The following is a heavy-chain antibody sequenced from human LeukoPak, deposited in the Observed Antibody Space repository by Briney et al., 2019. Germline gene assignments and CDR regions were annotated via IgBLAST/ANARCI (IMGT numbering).Heavy chain of an antibody. CDR1: GFTFDDYA. CDR2: ISWNSGSI. Sequence: PGGSLRLSCAASGFTFDDYAMHWVRQAPGKGLEWVSGISWNSGSIGYADSVKGRFTISRDNAKNSLYLQMNSLRAEDTALYYCAKDRSGSYYNGLDYWGQGTLVTVSS. CDR3: AKDRSGSYYNGLDY. J-gene: IGHJ4*02. V-gene: IGHV3-9*01. D-gene: IGHD3-10*01.